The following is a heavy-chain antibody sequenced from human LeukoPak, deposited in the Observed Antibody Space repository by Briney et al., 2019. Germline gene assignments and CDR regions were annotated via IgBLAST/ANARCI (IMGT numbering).Heavy chain of an antibody. CDR3: AKANSITIFGVISPVDY. J-gene: IGHJ4*02. CDR1: GFTFSSYA. CDR2: ISDSGDNT. Sequence: GGSLRLSCVASGFTFSSYAMSWVRQAPGKGLEWVSTISDSGDNTYYADSVKGRFTISRDNSKNTLYLQMNSLRAEDTAVYYCAKANSITIFGVISPVDYWGQGTLVTVSS. D-gene: IGHD3-3*01. V-gene: IGHV3-23*01.